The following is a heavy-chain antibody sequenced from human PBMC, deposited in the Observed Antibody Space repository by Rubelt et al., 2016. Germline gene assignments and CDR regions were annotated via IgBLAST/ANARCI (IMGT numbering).Heavy chain of an antibody. CDR3: ATREVITLPNDAFDI. CDR1: GFTFLFYA. CDR2: LCGSGGCT. J-gene: IGHJ3*02. V-gene: IGHV3-23*01. Sequence: EVQLLESGGDLVQPGGSLRLSCAASGFTFLFYAMSWFRQAPAKGLELASALCGSGGCTSYAYSVKGPFTNSRPYSKNTLYLEMKSLRAEDTAVCYCATREVITLPNDAFDIWGQGTMVTVSS. D-gene: IGHD2-21*01.